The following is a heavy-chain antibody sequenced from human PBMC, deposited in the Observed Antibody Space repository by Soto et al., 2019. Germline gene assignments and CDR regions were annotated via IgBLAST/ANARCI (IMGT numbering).Heavy chain of an antibody. CDR3: AKGEIVVVPAAFSGFDP. CDR1: GFIVSSYY. J-gene: IGHJ5*02. D-gene: IGHD2-2*01. CDR2: IYSGGST. Sequence: EVQLVESGGGLIQPGGSLRLSCAGSGFIVSSYYMSWVRQAPGKGLEWISVIYSGGSTYYADSVKGRFTISRDNSENTLYLQLNSLRAEDTAVYYCAKGEIVVVPAAFSGFDPWGQGTLVTVSS. V-gene: IGHV3-53*01.